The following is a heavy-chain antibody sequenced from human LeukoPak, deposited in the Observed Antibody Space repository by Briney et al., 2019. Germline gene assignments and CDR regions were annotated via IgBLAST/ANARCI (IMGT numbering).Heavy chain of an antibody. J-gene: IGHJ4*02. Sequence: SETLSLTCIVSGGSMNNYYWSWFRLPPGKGLEWIAYVYQTGDTRYNPSLKSRVSISLDMSKNQFSLKVSSVTATDTAVYYCARHPFSAPFDYWGQGILVTVSS. CDR2: VYQTGDT. CDR3: ARHPFSAPFDY. CDR1: GGSMNNYY. V-gene: IGHV4-59*08. D-gene: IGHD6-19*01.